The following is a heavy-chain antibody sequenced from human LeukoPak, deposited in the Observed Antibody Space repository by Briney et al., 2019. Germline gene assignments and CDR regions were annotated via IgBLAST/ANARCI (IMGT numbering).Heavy chain of an antibody. Sequence: QPGGSLRLSCAASGFSVSSKYMSWVRQAPGKGLEWVSVIYSGGITDYADSVKDRFTISRDNSKNTLYLQMNSLRAEDTAVYYCAKNYYYDSSGAFDYWGQGTLVTVSS. CDR1: GFSVSSKY. CDR3: AKNYYYDSSGAFDY. V-gene: IGHV3-53*05. CDR2: IYSGGIT. J-gene: IGHJ4*02. D-gene: IGHD3-22*01.